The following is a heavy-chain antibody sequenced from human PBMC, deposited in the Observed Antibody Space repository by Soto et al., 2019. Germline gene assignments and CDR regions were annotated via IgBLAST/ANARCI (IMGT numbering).Heavy chain of an antibody. J-gene: IGHJ6*02. V-gene: IGHV3-48*02. Sequence: GGSLRLSCAASGFTFSSYSMNWVRQAPGKGLEWVSYISSSSSTIYYADSVKGRFTISRDNANNSLYLQMNSLRDEDTAVYYCARVWDGDYGYYYYYGRDVRGQGTRVPVSS. CDR3: ARVWDGDYGYYYYYGRDV. CDR1: GFTFSSYS. D-gene: IGHD4-17*01. CDR2: ISSSSSTI.